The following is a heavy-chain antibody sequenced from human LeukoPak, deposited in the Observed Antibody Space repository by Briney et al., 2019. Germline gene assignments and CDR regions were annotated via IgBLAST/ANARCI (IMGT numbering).Heavy chain of an antibody. CDR2: IIPILGIA. CDR3: ARGSPRGPLPHDY. J-gene: IGHJ4*02. Sequence: ASVKVSCKASGDTFSSYAISWVRQAPGQGLEWMGRIIPILGIANYAQKFQGRVTITADKSTSTAYMELSSLRSEDTAVYYCARGSPRGPLPHDYWGQGTLVTVSS. D-gene: IGHD3-10*01. CDR1: GDTFSSYA. V-gene: IGHV1-69*04.